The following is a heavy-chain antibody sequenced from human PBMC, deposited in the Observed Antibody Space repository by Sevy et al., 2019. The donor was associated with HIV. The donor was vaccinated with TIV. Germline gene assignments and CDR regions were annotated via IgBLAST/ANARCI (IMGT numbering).Heavy chain of an antibody. V-gene: IGHV1-24*01. CDR2: FDQEDGEI. CDR3: ATGEGNIWNFDY. D-gene: IGHD1-20*01. Sequence: ASVKVSCKVSGYTLTELSMHWVRQPPGRGLEWVGGFDQEDGEIVYAQKFQGRVTMTEDTSTHTAYMDLSSLRSEDTVVYYCATGEGNIWNFDYWGQGTVVTVSS. CDR1: GYTLTELS. J-gene: IGHJ4*02.